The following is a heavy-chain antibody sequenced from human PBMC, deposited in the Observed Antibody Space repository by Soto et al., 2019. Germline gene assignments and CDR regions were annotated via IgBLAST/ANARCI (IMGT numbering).Heavy chain of an antibody. J-gene: IGHJ4*02. Sequence: ASVKVSCKASGGTFSSYAISWVRQAPGQGLEWMGGIIPIFGTANYAQKFQGRVTITADKSTSTAYMELSSLRSADTAVYFCAAGEASSRNLAPYYLDFWGQGTLVTVSS. D-gene: IGHD6-13*01. CDR2: IIPIFGTA. CDR3: AAGEASSRNLAPYYLDF. V-gene: IGHV1-69*06. CDR1: GGTFSSYA.